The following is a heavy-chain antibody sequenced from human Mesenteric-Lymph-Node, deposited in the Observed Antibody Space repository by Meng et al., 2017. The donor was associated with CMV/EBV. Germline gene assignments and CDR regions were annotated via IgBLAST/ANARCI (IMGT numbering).Heavy chain of an antibody. Sequence: TWAVYGGSFSVFYWSSLRQPPGKGLEWIGEINHSGSTNYNPSLKSRVTISVDTSKNQFSLKLSSVTAADTAVYYCARGGDSGWYFDYWGQGTLVPSPQ. J-gene: IGHJ4*02. CDR2: INHSGST. V-gene: IGHV4-34*01. CDR1: GGSFSVFY. CDR3: ARGGDSGWYFDY. D-gene: IGHD6-19*01.